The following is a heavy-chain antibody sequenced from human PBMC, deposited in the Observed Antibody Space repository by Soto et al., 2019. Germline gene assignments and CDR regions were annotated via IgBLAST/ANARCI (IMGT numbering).Heavy chain of an antibody. CDR3: ARVYYYDSSGSHDAFDI. J-gene: IGHJ3*02. V-gene: IGHV4-59*01. Sequence: TSETLSVTYTVSRGSINNSYWTWIRQPPGKRLEWIGYIHYTGTTNHNPSLRGRVTMSVDTSNNQFSLKLSSVTAADTAVYYCARVYYYDSSGSHDAFDIWGQGTMVTVSS. D-gene: IGHD3-22*01. CDR1: RGSINNSY. CDR2: IHYTGTT.